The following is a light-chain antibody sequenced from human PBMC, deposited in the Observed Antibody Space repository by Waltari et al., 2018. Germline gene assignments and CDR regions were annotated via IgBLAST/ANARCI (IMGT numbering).Light chain of an antibody. CDR3: SSYTSSTIPV. CDR1: SSYVGGYKY. J-gene: IGLJ1*01. V-gene: IGLV2-14*03. Sequence: QSALTQPSSVSVSPGQSITISCTGPSSYVGGYKYLSWYQQHPDKAPKLMLYDVNNRPSGVSNRFSGSKSGNTASLTISSLQAEDEADYYCSSYTSSTIPVFGTGTKVTVL. CDR2: DVN.